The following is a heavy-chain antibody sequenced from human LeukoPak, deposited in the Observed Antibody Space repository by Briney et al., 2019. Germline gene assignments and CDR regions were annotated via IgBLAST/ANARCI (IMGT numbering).Heavy chain of an antibody. CDR2: LDSDGSNT. D-gene: IGHD5-18*01. CDR3: VRGGSYTSGPFDS. CDR1: GFTFSSYW. J-gene: IGHJ4*02. Sequence: PGGSLRLSCAASGFTFSSYWMHWVRQAPGKGLVWISRLDSDGSNTDYADSVQGRFTISRDNAKHTVYLQMNSLRVDDTAVYYCVRGGSYTSGPFDSWGQGTLVTISS. V-gene: IGHV3-74*01.